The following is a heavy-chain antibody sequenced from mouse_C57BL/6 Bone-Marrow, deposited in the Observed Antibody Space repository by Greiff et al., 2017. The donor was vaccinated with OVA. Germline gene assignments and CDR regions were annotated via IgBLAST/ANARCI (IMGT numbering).Heavy chain of an antibody. J-gene: IGHJ3*01. CDR2: ISSGSSTI. V-gene: IGHV5-17*01. CDR3: ARDPFTTVVAPPAWFAY. CDR1: GFTFSDYG. Sequence: EVKVEESGGGLVKPGGSLKLSCAASGFTFSDYGMHWVRQAPEKGLEWVAYISSGSSTIYYADTVKGRFTISRDNAKNTLFLQMTSLRSEDTAMYYCARDPFTTVVAPPAWFAYWGQGTLVTVSA. D-gene: IGHD1-1*01.